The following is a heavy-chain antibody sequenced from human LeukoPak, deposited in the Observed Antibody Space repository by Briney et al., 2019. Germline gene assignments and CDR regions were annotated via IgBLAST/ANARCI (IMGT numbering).Heavy chain of an antibody. Sequence: ASVKVSCKASGYTFTSYGISWVRQAPGQGLEWMGWISAYNGNTNYAQKLQGRVTMTTDTSTSTAYMELSSLRSEDTAVYYCASSIVVVPAAIRGAFDIWGQGTMVTVSS. D-gene: IGHD2-2*02. CDR1: GYTFTSYG. V-gene: IGHV1-18*01. CDR2: ISAYNGNT. CDR3: ASSIVVVPAAIRGAFDI. J-gene: IGHJ3*02.